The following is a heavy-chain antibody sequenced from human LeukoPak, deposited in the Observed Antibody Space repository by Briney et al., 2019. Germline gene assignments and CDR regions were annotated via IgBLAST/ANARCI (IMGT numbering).Heavy chain of an antibody. Sequence: GGSLRLSCTASGFIFSNYWMHWVRQAPGKGLVWVSCINGDGSSTTYADSVKGRFTISRDNAKNTLFLQMNSLRAEDTAVYYCARDLVYGGYWGQGALVTVSS. J-gene: IGHJ4*02. CDR3: ARDLVYGGY. CDR2: INGDGSST. V-gene: IGHV3-74*01. CDR1: GFIFSNYW. D-gene: IGHD5/OR15-5a*01.